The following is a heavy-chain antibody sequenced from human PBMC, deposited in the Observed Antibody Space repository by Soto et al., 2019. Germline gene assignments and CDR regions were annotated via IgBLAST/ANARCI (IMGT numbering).Heavy chain of an antibody. Sequence: PXESLSLSFAASGFTFSSYAMHWVRQAPGKGLEWVAVISYDGSNKYYADSVKGRFTISRDNSKNTLYLQMNSLRAEDTAVYYCARGRIAEAGGGLYYYGMDVWGQGTTVTVSS. CDR1: GFTFSSYA. J-gene: IGHJ6*02. D-gene: IGHD6-13*01. V-gene: IGHV3-30-3*01. CDR2: ISYDGSNK. CDR3: ARGRIAEAGGGLYYYGMDV.